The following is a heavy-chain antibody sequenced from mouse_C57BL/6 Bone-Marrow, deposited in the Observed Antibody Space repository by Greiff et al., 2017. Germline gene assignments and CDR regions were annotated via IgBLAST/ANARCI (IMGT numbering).Heavy chain of an antibody. CDR2: ISSGGSYT. V-gene: IGHV5-6*01. CDR1: GFTFSSYG. J-gene: IGHJ3*01. Sequence: EVKLVESGGDLVKPGGSLKLSCAASGFTFSSYGMSWVRQTPDKRLEWVATISSGGSYTYYPDSVKGRFTISRDNAKNTLYLQMITLKSDNTSMYYCALYYYGSRDWFAYWGQGTLVTVSA. D-gene: IGHD1-1*01. CDR3: ALYYYGSRDWFAY.